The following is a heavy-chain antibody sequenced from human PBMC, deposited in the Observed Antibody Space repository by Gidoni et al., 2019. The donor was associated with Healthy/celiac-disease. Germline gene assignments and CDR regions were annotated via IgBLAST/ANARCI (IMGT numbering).Heavy chain of an antibody. CDR3: TRDALWARHDYFDY. CDR2: IRSKAYGGTT. Sequence: EVQLVESGGGLVKPGRSLRLSCTASGFTFGDYAMSWFRQAPGKGLEWVGFIRSKAYGGTTEYAASVKGRFTISRDDSKSIAYLQMNSLKTEDTAVYYCTRDALWARHDYFDYWGQGTLVTVSS. D-gene: IGHD3-16*01. V-gene: IGHV3-49*05. J-gene: IGHJ4*02. CDR1: GFTFGDYA.